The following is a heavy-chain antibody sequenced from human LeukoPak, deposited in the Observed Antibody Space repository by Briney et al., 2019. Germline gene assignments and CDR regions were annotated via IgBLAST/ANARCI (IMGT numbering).Heavy chain of an antibody. D-gene: IGHD4-17*01. V-gene: IGHV4-59*01. CDR2: IYYSGST. J-gene: IGHJ4*02. Sequence: SETLSLTCTVSGGSISSYYWSWIRQPPGKGLEWIGYIYYSGSTNYNPSLKSRVTISVDTSKNQFSLKLSSVTAADTAVYYCARLTTVTGGLDYWGQGTLVTVSS. CDR3: ARLTTVTGGLDY. CDR1: GGSISSYY.